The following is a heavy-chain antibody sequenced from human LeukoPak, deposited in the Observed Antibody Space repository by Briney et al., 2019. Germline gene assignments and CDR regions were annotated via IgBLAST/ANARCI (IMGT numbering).Heavy chain of an antibody. CDR2: INHSGST. V-gene: IGHV4-34*01. J-gene: IGHJ5*02. CDR1: GGSFSGYY. CDR3: ARGGAIFGVVIGYNWFDP. Sequence: PSETLSLTCAVYGGSFSGYYWSWIRQPPGKGLEWIGEINHSGSTNYNPSLKSRVTISVDTSKNQFSLKLSSVTAADTAVYYCARGGAIFGVVIGYNWFDPWGQGTLVTVSS. D-gene: IGHD3-3*01.